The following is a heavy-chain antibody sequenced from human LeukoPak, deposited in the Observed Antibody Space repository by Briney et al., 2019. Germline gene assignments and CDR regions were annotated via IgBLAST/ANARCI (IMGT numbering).Heavy chain of an antibody. J-gene: IGHJ4*02. CDR1: GFTFSSYG. D-gene: IGHD4-17*01. CDR3: TSGLYGDYVFDY. V-gene: IGHV3-30*02. CDR2: IRYDGSNK. Sequence: PGGSLRLSCAASGFTFSSYGMHWVRQAPGKGLEWVAFIRYDGSNKYYADSVKGRFTISRDNSKNTLYLQMNSLKTEDTAVYYCTSGLYGDYVFDYWGQGTLVTVSS.